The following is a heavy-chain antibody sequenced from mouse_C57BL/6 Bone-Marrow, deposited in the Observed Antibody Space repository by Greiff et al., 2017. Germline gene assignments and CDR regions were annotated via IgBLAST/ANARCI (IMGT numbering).Heavy chain of an antibody. CDR2: ISSGGSYT. Sequence: EVQLQESGGDLVKPGGSLKLSCAASGFTFSSYGMSWVRQTPDKRLEWVATISSGGSYTYYPDSVKGRFTISRDNAKNTLYLQMSSLKSEDTAMYYCARHRDGTWYYFDYWGQGTTLTVSS. J-gene: IGHJ2*01. D-gene: IGHD1-1*02. CDR1: GFTFSSYG. V-gene: IGHV5-6*01. CDR3: ARHRDGTWYYFDY.